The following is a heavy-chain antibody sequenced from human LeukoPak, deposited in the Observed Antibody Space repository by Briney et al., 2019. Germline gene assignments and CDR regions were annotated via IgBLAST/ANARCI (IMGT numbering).Heavy chain of an antibody. CDR1: GVSLSTYY. CDR2: IYYSGST. CDR3: ARGRYCSSTHCSPYCFDY. J-gene: IGHJ4*02. V-gene: IGHV4-59*01. Sequence: PSETLSLTCTVSGVSLSTYYWSWIRQPPGKGLEWIASIYYSGSTNYNPSLKSRVTISVDTLKDQFSLRLSSVTAADTAVYFCARGRYCSSTHCSPYCFDYWGQGTLVTASS. D-gene: IGHD2-2*01.